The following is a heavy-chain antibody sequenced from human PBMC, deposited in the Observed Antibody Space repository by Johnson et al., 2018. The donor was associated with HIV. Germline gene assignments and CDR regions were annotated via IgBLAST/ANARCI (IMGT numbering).Heavy chain of an antibody. D-gene: IGHD7-27*01. CDR1: GFTFSSYA. V-gene: IGHV3-30-3*01. Sequence: QVQLVESGGGVVQPGRSLRLSCAASGFTFSSYAMHWVRQAPGKGLEWVAVISYDGSNKYYADSVKGRFTISRDNSKNTLYLQMNSLRAEDTAVYYCARDPANWGWQGAFDIWGQGTMVTVSS. CDR2: ISYDGSNK. CDR3: ARDPANWGWQGAFDI. J-gene: IGHJ3*02.